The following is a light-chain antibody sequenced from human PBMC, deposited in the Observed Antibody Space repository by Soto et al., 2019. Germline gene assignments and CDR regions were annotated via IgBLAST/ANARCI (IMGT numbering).Light chain of an antibody. CDR2: DVN. CDR1: SSDIGAYNF. CDR3: TSWTTSTTMI. J-gene: IGLJ2*01. V-gene: IGLV2-14*03. Sequence: QSALTQPASVSGSPGQSITISCTGTSSDIGAYNFVSWYQQHPGKAPKLMLYDVNIRPSGVSNRFSGSKSGNTASLTISGLQAEHEADYYCTSWTTSTTMIFGGGTQLTVL.